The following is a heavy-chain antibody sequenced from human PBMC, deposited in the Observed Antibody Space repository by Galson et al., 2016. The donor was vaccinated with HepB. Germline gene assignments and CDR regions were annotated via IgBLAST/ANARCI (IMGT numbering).Heavy chain of an antibody. CDR2: ISPSGGRT. J-gene: IGHJ6*04. Sequence: SVKVSCKASGYIFTSYYIHWVRQAPGQGPEWMGIISPSGGRTNFAQKFQGRVNMTRDTSRSTVYMELSGLRSEDTGLYFCARGKSLLTMPWNYGLDVWGKGTTVSVSS. D-gene: IGHD4/OR15-4a*01. CDR3: ARGKSLLTMPWNYGLDV. V-gene: IGHV1-46*01. CDR1: GYIFTSYY.